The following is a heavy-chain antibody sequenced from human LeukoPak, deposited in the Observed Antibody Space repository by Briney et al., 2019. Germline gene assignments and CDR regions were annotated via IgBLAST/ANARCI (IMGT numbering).Heavy chain of an antibody. J-gene: IGHJ5*02. V-gene: IGHV1-2*02. Sequence: GASVKVSCKASGYTFTGYYMHWVRQAPGQGLEWMGWINPNSGGTNYAQKFQGRVTMTRDTSISTAYMELTRLTSDDTAVYYCTRAYEYGWFDPWGQGTLVTVSS. CDR3: TRAYEYGWFDP. CDR1: GYTFTGYY. CDR2: INPNSGGT. D-gene: IGHD3-16*01.